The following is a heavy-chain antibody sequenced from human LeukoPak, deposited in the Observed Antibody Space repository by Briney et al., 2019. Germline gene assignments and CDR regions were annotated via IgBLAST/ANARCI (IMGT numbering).Heavy chain of an antibody. V-gene: IGHV1-69*04. CDR2: IIPILGIA. D-gene: IGHD1-26*01. J-gene: IGHJ3*02. CDR3: ARLPEWELLRSHAFDI. Sequence: ASVKVSCTASGGTFSSYAISWARQAPGQGLEWMGRIIPILGIANYAQKFQGRVTITADKSTSTAYMELSSLRSEDTAVYYCARLPEWELLRSHAFDIWGQGTMVTVSS. CDR1: GGTFSSYA.